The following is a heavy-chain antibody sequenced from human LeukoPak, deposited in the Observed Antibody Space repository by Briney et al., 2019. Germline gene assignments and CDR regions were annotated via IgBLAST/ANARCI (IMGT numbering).Heavy chain of an antibody. Sequence: GGSLRLSCAASGFTFSSYAMSWVRQAPGKGLEWVSAISGSGGSTYYADSVKGRFTISRDNSKNTLYQQMNSLRAEDTAVYYCAKDGYYYGSGSYYRPDYWGQGTLVTVSS. J-gene: IGHJ4*02. CDR3: AKDGYYYGSGSYYRPDY. V-gene: IGHV3-23*01. D-gene: IGHD3-10*01. CDR2: ISGSGGST. CDR1: GFTFSSYA.